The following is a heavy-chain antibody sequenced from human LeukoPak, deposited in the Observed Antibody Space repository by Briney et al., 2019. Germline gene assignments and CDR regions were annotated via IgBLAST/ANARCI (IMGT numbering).Heavy chain of an antibody. CDR3: ARADGTPYGDYYYYYGMDV. CDR1: GYTFTSYG. Sequence: ASVKVSCKASGYTFTSYGISWVRQAPGQGLEWMGWISAYNGNTNYAQKLQGRVTMTTDTSTSTAYMELRSLRSDDTAVYYCARADGTPYGDYYYYYGMDVWGQGTTVIVSS. J-gene: IGHJ6*02. D-gene: IGHD4-17*01. V-gene: IGHV1-18*01. CDR2: ISAYNGNT.